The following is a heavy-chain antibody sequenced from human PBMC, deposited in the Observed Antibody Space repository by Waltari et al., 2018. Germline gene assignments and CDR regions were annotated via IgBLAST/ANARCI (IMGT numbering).Heavy chain of an antibody. CDR3: ARVLSRVAANYATADY. J-gene: IGHJ4*02. D-gene: IGHD2-15*01. CDR1: GYTFTGYY. V-gene: IGHV1-2*02. CDR2: INPNSGGT. Sequence: QVQLVQSGAEVKKPGASVKVSCKASGYTFTGYYMHWVRQAPGQGLEWMGWINPNSGGTNNAQKLQGRVTMTRDTSISTAYMELSRLRSDDTAVYYCARVLSRVAANYATADYWGQGTLVTVSS.